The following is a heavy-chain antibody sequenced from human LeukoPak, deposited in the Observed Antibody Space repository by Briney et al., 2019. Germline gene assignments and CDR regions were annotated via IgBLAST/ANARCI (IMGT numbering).Heavy chain of an antibody. V-gene: IGHV3-74*01. D-gene: IGHD3-10*01. CDR1: GFTFSSYW. CDR2: INGDGSST. CDR3: SMTYYDSGTPMDV. Sequence: PGGSLRLSCAASGFTFSSYWIHWVRQAPGKGLVWVSRINGDGSSTSYADSVKGRFTISRDSAKNTLNLQMSSLRAEDTAVYYCSMTYYDSGTPMDVWGKGTTVIVSS. J-gene: IGHJ6*03.